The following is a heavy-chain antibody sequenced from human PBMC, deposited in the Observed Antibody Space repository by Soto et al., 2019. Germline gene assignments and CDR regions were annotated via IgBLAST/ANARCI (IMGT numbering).Heavy chain of an antibody. CDR1: GFTFSSYD. J-gene: IGHJ6*02. V-gene: IGHV3-13*01. D-gene: IGHD6-13*01. Sequence: PGGSLRLSCAASGFTFSSYDMHWVRQATGKGLEWVSAIGTAGDTYYPGSVKGRFTISRENAKNSLYLQMNSLRAGDTAVYYCARGVAAAGTGDPYYYYSGMDVWGQGNTVTVSS. CDR3: ARGVAAAGTGDPYYYYSGMDV. CDR2: IGTAGDT.